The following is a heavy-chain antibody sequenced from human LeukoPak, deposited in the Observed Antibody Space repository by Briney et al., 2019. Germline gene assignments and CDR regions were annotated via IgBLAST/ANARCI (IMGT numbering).Heavy chain of an antibody. J-gene: IGHJ4*02. CDR2: IYHSGST. CDR1: GYSISSGYY. Sequence: SETLSLTCTVSGYSISSGYYWGWIRQPPGRGLEWIGSIYHSGSTYYNPSFKSRVTISVDTSKNQFSLKLSSVTAADTAVYYCARGTITMVRGVYPYWGQGTLVTVSS. CDR3: ARGTITMVRGVYPY. D-gene: IGHD3-10*01. V-gene: IGHV4-38-2*02.